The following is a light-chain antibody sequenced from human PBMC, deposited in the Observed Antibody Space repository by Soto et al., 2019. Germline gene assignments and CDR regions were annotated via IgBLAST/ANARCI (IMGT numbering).Light chain of an antibody. Sequence: EVVLTQSPATLSVSPGVRATLSCRASQSVNNNLAWYQQKPGQAPRLLIYGASTGAPGLPARFSASGSGTEFTLTISSLQSEDFAVYYCHQYNNWPPYTFGQGTRLEIK. J-gene: IGKJ2*01. V-gene: IGKV3-15*01. CDR1: QSVNNN. CDR3: HQYNNWPPYT. CDR2: GAS.